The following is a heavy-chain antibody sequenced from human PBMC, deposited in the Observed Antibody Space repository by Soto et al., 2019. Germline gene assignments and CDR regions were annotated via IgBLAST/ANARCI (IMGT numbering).Heavy chain of an antibody. J-gene: IGHJ4*02. CDR3: AKVRSLGHLFDGLDY. Sequence: GGSLRLSCAASGFTFSSYAMSWVRQAPGKGLEWVSAISGSGGSTYYADSVKGRFTISRDNSKNTLYLQMNSLRAEDTAVYYCAKVRSLGHLFDGLDYWGQGTLVTVSS. V-gene: IGHV3-23*01. CDR1: GFTFSSYA. CDR2: ISGSGGST. D-gene: IGHD3-9*01.